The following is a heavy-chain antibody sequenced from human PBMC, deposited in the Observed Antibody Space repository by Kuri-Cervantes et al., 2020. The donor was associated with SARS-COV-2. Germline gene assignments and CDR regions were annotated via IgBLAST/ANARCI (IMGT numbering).Heavy chain of an antibody. CDR3: ATGNYYYYMDV. CDR2: INPNSGGT. CDR1: GYTFNNYG. J-gene: IGHJ6*03. D-gene: IGHD6-13*01. Sequence: ASVKVSCKASGYTFNNYGINWVRQAPGQGLEWMGWINPNSGGTNYAQKFQGRVTMTRNTSISTAYMELSRLRSDDTAVYYCATGNYYYYMDVWGKGTAVTVSS. V-gene: IGHV1-2*02.